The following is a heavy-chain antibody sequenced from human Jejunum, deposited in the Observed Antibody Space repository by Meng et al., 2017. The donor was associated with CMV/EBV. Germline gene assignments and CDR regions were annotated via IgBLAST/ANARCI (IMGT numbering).Heavy chain of an antibody. D-gene: IGHD1-26*01. Sequence: WVRQPPGKGLEWVGEMSPTASSNYNPSLKSRVTISLDRSKNQFSLKLSSVTAADTAVYYCARGRSTRTTSYEGTFNYWGQGILVTVSS. V-gene: IGHV4/OR15-8*01. CDR3: ARGRSTRTTSYEGTFNY. J-gene: IGHJ4*02. CDR2: MSPTASS.